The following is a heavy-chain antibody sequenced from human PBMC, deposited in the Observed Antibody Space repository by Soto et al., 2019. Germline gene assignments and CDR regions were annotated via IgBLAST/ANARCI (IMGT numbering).Heavy chain of an antibody. V-gene: IGHV3-23*01. CDR1: GFTFSNHA. Sequence: HPGGSLRLSCAVSGFTFSNHAMSWVRQAPGKGLEWVSAISTAVGATYYADSVKGRFTISRDDSKNTLYLQMDSLRAEDTAVYYCAKDRTAAARNFDYWGQGTLVTV. CDR3: AKDRTAAARNFDY. CDR2: ISTAVGAT. D-gene: IGHD6-25*01. J-gene: IGHJ4*02.